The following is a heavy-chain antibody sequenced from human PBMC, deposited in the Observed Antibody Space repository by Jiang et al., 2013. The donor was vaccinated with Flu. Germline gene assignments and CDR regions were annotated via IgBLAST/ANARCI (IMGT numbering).Heavy chain of an antibody. CDR2: INHSGST. V-gene: IGHV4-34*01. Sequence: YWSWIRQPPREGAWSGIGEINHSGSTNYNPSLKSRVTISVDTSKNQFSLKLSSVTAADTAVYYCARGDSGYPGWFDYWGQGTLVTASS. CDR1: Y. D-gene: IGHD5-12*01. CDR3: ARGDSGYPGWFDY. J-gene: IGHJ4*02.